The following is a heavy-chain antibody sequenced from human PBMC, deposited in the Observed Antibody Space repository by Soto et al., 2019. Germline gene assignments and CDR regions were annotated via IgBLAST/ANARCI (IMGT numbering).Heavy chain of an antibody. CDR2: IIPIFGTA. V-gene: IGHV1-69*13. J-gene: IGHJ6*02. CDR3: ARVVYSFGGGRNYYYGMDV. Sequence: GASVKVSCKASGGTFSSYASSWVRQAPGQGLEWMGGIIPIFGTANYAQKFQGRVTITADESTSTAYMELSSLRSEDTAVYYCARVVYSFGGGRNYYYGMDVWGHGTTVTVSS. D-gene: IGHD3-10*01. CDR1: GGTFSSYA.